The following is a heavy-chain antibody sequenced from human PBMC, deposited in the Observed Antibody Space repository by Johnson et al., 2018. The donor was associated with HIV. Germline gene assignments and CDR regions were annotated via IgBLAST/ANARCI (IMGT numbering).Heavy chain of an antibody. CDR2: IYSGGST. D-gene: IGHD2-8*02. Sequence: VQLVESGGGLVQPGGSLRLSCAASGFTVSSNYMSWVRQAPVKGLEWVSVIYSGGSTYYADSVKGRFTISRDNSKNTLYRQMNSLRAEDTAVYYCARDDLRDTGAFDIWGQGTMVTVSS. V-gene: IGHV3-66*02. CDR3: ARDDLRDTGAFDI. CDR1: GFTVSSNY. J-gene: IGHJ3*02.